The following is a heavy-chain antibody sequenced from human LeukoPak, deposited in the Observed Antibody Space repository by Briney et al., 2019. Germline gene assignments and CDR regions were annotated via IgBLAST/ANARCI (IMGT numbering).Heavy chain of an antibody. CDR1: GFTFSSYA. V-gene: IGHV3-23*01. Sequence: TGGSLRLSCAASGFTFSSYAMSWVRQAPGKGLEWVSAISGSGGSTYYADSVKGRFTISRDNSKNTLYLQMNSLRAEDTAVYYCAKVLAPLSPTSYYYYGMDVWGQGTTVTVSS. J-gene: IGHJ6*02. CDR2: ISGSGGST. CDR3: AKVLAPLSPTSYYYYGMDV.